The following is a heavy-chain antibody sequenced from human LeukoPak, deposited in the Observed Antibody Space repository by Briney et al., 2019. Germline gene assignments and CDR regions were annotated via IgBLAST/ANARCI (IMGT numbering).Heavy chain of an antibody. CDR3: ARDPQTIVVVPAAPPYYYYGMDV. D-gene: IGHD2-2*01. Sequence: SVKVSCKASGGTFSSYAISWVRQAPGQGLEWMGGIIPIFGTANYAQKFQGRVTITADESTSTAYMELSSLRSEDTAVYYCARDPQTIVVVPAAPPYYYYGMDVWGQGTTVTVSS. V-gene: IGHV1-69*13. CDR2: IIPIFGTA. J-gene: IGHJ6*02. CDR1: GGTFSSYA.